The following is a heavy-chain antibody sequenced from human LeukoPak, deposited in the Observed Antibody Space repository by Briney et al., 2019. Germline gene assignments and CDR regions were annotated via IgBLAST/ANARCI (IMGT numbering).Heavy chain of an antibody. Sequence: GGSLRLSCAASGFTFSSYSMNWVRQAPGKGLEWVASIKEDGSEKYYVDSVEGRFTISRDNAKNSLSLQMNSLRAEDSAVYYCARGFNGHDPYYYYMDVWGKGTTVTVSS. D-gene: IGHD1-1*01. V-gene: IGHV3-7*04. J-gene: IGHJ6*03. CDR2: IKEDGSEK. CDR3: ARGFNGHDPYYYYMDV. CDR1: GFTFSSYS.